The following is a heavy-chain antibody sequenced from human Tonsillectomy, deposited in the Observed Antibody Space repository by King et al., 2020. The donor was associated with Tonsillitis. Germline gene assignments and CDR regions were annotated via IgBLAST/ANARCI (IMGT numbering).Heavy chain of an antibody. CDR2: IYHSGST. V-gene: IGHV4-30-2*01. J-gene: IGHJ4*02. CDR1: GGSISSGGYS. Sequence: QLQESGSGLVKPSQTLSLTCAVSGGSISSGGYSWSWIRQPPGKGLEWIGYIYHSGSTYYNPSLKSRVTISVDRSKNQSSLKLSSVTAADTAVYYCARDGGYFDYWGQGTLVTVSS. D-gene: IGHD4-23*01. CDR3: ARDGGYFDY.